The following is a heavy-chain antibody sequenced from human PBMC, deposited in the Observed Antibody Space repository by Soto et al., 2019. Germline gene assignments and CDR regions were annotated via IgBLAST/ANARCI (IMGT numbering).Heavy chain of an antibody. J-gene: IGHJ2*01. Sequence: QVQLVESGGGVVQPGRSLRLSCAASGFTFSSYAMHWVRQAPGKGLEWVAVISYDGSNKYYADSVKGRFTISRDNSKNTLYLQMNSLRAEDTAAYYCARGSSGYDEELDLLNFDLWGRGTLVTVSS. CDR2: ISYDGSNK. CDR1: GFTFSSYA. D-gene: IGHD5-12*01. V-gene: IGHV3-30-3*01. CDR3: ARGSSGYDEELDLLNFDL.